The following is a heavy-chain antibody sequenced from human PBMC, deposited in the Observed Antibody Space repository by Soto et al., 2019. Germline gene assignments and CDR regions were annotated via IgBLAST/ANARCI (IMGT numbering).Heavy chain of an antibody. Sequence: SVKVSCKASGGTFSGYAISWVRQAPGQGLEWMGGIIPIFGTANYAQKFQGRVTITADESTSTAYMELSSLRSEDTAVYYCAREASYSGFDPFDYWGQGTLVTAPQ. D-gene: IGHD5-12*01. CDR1: GGTFSGYA. CDR2: IIPIFGTA. J-gene: IGHJ4*02. CDR3: AREASYSGFDPFDY. V-gene: IGHV1-69*13.